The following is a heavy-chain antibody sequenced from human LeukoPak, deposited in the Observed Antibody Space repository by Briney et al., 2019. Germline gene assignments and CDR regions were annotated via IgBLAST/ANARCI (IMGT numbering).Heavy chain of an antibody. D-gene: IGHD2-21*01. Sequence: PGGSLRLSCAASGFTFSSYWMSWVRQAPGEGLEWVANIKQDGSEKYYVDSVKGRFTISRDNAKNSLYLQMNSLRAEDTAVYYCARVPGDCGGDCYSYYYYYMDVWGKGTTVTVSS. CDR2: IKQDGSEK. V-gene: IGHV3-7*01. J-gene: IGHJ6*03. CDR1: GFTFSSYW. CDR3: ARVPGDCGGDCYSYYYYYMDV.